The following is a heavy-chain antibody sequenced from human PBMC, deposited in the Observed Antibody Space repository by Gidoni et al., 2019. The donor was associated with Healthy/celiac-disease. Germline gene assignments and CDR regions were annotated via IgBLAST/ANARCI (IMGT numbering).Heavy chain of an antibody. CDR1: GFPFSSYA. J-gene: IGHJ4*02. Sequence: QVQLVESGGGVVQPGRSRSLSCAASGFPFSSYAMHWVRQAPGKGLEWVAVISYDGSNKYYADSVKGRFTISRDNSKNTLYLQMNSLRAEDTAVYYCASAVVPAAEKDYWGQGTLVTVSS. CDR3: ASAVVPAAEKDY. CDR2: ISYDGSNK. D-gene: IGHD2-2*01. V-gene: IGHV3-30*04.